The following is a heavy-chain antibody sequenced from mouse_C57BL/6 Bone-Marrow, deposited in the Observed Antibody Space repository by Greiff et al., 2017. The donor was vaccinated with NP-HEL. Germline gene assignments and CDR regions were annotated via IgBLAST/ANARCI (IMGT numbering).Heavy chain of an antibody. CDR3: ARRRGDSNFSLDY. V-gene: IGHV5-12*01. CDR1: GFTFSDYY. D-gene: IGHD2-5*01. Sequence: EVKLVESGGGLVQPGGSLKLSCAASGFTFSDYYMYWVRQTPEKRLEWVAYISNGGGSTYYPDTVKGRFTISRDNAKNTLYLQMSRLKSEDTAMYYCARRRGDSNFSLDYWGQGTTLTVSS. CDR2: ISNGGGST. J-gene: IGHJ2*01.